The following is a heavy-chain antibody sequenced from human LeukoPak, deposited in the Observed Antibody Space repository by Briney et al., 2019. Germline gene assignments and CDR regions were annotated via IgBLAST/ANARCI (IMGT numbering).Heavy chain of an antibody. CDR3: ARGVMTAIFAFDI. J-gene: IGHJ3*02. D-gene: IGHD2-21*02. V-gene: IGHV4-4*07. CDR2: IYTNGIT. Sequence: SETLSLTCTVSGDSISDYYWSWIRQPAGQGLELIGRIYTNGITNYNPSLKSRVTTSVDTSKNQLSLRLSSVTAADTAVYYCARGVMTAIFAFDIWGQGTMVTVSS. CDR1: GDSISDYY.